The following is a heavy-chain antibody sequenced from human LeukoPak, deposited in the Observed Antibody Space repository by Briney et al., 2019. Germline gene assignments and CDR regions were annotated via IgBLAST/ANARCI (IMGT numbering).Heavy chain of an antibody. CDR3: ARSYGSGYDY. CDR2: INHSGST. V-gene: IGHV4-34*01. J-gene: IGHJ4*02. CDR1: GGSFSGYY. Sequence: ETLSLTCAVYGGSFSGYYWSWIRQPPGKGLEWIGEINHSGSTNYNPSLKSRVTISVDTSKNQFSLKLSSVTAADTAVYYCARSYGSGYDYWGQGTLVTVSS. D-gene: IGHD3-22*01.